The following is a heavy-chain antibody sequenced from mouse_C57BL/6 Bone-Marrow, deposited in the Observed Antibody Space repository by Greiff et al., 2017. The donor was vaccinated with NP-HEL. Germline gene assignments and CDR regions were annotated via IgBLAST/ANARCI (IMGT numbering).Heavy chain of an antibody. Sequence: QVQLQQPGAELVRPGTSVKLSCKASGYTFTSYWMHWVKQRPGQGLEWIGVIDPSDSYTNYNQKFKGKATLTVDTSSSTAYMQLSSLTSEDSAVYYYARDDGYSMDYCGQGTSVTVSS. J-gene: IGHJ4*01. D-gene: IGHD2-3*01. CDR3: ARDDGYSMDY. CDR1: GYTFTSYW. CDR2: IDPSDSYT. V-gene: IGHV1-59*01.